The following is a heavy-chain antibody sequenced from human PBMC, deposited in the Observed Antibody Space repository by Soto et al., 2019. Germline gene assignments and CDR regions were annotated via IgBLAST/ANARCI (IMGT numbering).Heavy chain of an antibody. CDR1: DDSFSTYA. CDR2: IIPLFGTT. J-gene: IGHJ3*02. Sequence: QVQLVQSGAEVKKPGSSVKVSCKASDDSFSTYAITWVRQAPGQGLEWMGGIIPLFGTTNYAPKFQGRVTITADGSTSTVYMELSSLRSGDTGIYYCARGVVVVSTTPRGDAFDIWGQGTMVTVSS. V-gene: IGHV1-69*12. CDR3: ARGVVVVSTTPRGDAFDI. D-gene: IGHD2-15*01.